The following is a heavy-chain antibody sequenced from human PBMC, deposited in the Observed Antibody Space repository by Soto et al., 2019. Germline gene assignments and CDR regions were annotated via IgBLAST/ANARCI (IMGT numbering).Heavy chain of an antibody. J-gene: IGHJ4*02. V-gene: IGHV3-11*01. D-gene: IGHD1-1*01. Sequence: PGGSLRLSCAASGFTFSDYYMSWIRQAPGKGLEWVSYISSSGSTIYYADSVKGRFTISRDNAKNSLYLQMNSLRAEDTAVYYCARRDAWNPPRLDYWGQGTLVTVSS. CDR1: GFTFSDYY. CDR3: ARRDAWNPPRLDY. CDR2: ISSSGSTI.